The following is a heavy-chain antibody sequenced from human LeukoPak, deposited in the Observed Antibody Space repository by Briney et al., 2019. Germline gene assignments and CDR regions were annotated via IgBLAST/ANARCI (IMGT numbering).Heavy chain of an antibody. CDR2: INTDGSIT. V-gene: IGHV3-74*01. CDR1: RFTFSDYW. CDR3: ARDRGPRTGFMVREAYDY. D-gene: IGHD3-10*01. Sequence: GGSLRLSCAPSRFTFSDYWRHWVRQDPGEGRVWVSRINTDGSITNYADSVKGRFSISRDNAKNTLYLQMSSLRAEDTAVYYCARDRGPRTGFMVREAYDYWGQGTLVTVSS. J-gene: IGHJ4*02.